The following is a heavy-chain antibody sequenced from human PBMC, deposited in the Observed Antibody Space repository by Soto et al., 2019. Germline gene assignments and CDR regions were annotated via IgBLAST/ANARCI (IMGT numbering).Heavy chain of an antibody. J-gene: IGHJ4*02. CDR2: IYWDDDK. D-gene: IGHD2-8*01. CDR1: GLSLSTSGVG. V-gene: IGHV2-5*02. Sequence: QITLKESGTTLVKPTQTLTLTCTFSGLSLSTSGVGVGWIRQPPGKALAWLALIYWDDDKRYSPSLKSRLTITKDTSKNQLVLTMTNMDPVDTATYYCAHSLSYCTNGVCYFDYWGQGTLVTVSS. CDR3: AHSLSYCTNGVCYFDY.